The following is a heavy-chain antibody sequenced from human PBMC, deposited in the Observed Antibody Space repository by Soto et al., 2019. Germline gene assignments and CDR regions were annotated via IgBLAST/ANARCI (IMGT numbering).Heavy chain of an antibody. J-gene: IGHJ5*02. CDR3: AREGYYGSGGFDP. CDR1: GGSISSGGYY. D-gene: IGHD3-10*01. Sequence: QVQLQESGPGLVKPSQTLSLTCTVSGGSISSGGYYWSWIRQHPGKGLEWIGYIYYSGSTYYNPSLKSRVTIPVDTSKNQCSLQLSSGTAADTAVYYCAREGYYGSGGFDPWGQGTLVTVSS. CDR2: IYYSGST. V-gene: IGHV4-31*03.